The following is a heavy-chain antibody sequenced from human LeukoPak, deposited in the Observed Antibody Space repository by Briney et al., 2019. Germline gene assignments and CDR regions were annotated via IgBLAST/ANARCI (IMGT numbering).Heavy chain of an antibody. D-gene: IGHD3-10*01. CDR3: ARHHAPSWFGELLYLTRFDP. V-gene: IGHV4-39*01. Sequence: SETLSLTCTVSGGSISSSSYYWGWIRQPPGKGLEWIGSIYYSGSTYYIPSLKSRVTISVDTSKNQFSLKLSSVTAADTAVYYCARHHAPSWFGELLYLTRFDPWGQGTLVTVSS. CDR2: IYYSGST. J-gene: IGHJ5*02. CDR1: GGSISSSSYY.